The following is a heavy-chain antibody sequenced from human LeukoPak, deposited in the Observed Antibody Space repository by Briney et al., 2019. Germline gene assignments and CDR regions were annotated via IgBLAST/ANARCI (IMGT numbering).Heavy chain of an antibody. Sequence: GGSLRLSCAASGFTFSTYGMLWVRQAPGQGPEWVALIRYDGGNKYYADSVKGRFTISRDNSKNTLYLQMSSLRVEDTAMYYCAKAGTQQWLLFVGVYWGQGALVTVSS. J-gene: IGHJ4*02. CDR2: IRYDGGNK. CDR1: GFTFSTYG. CDR3: AKAGTQQWLLFVGVY. D-gene: IGHD6-19*01. V-gene: IGHV3-30*02.